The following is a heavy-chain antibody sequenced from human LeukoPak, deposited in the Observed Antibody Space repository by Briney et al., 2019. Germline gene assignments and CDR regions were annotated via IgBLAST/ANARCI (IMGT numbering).Heavy chain of an antibody. CDR2: ISAYNGNT. CDR1: GGTFSSYG. J-gene: IGHJ4*02. V-gene: IGHV1-18*01. CDR3: ASKAAAGHFDY. Sequence: ASVKVSCKASGGTFSSYGISWVRQAPGQGLEWMGWISAYNGNTNYAQKLQGRVTMTTDTSTSTAYMELRSLRSDDTAVYYCASKAAAGHFDYWGQGTLVTVSS. D-gene: IGHD6-13*01.